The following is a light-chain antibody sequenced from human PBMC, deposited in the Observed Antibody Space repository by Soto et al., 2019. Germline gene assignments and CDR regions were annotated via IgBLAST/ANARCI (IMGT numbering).Light chain of an antibody. CDR1: QSISSN. CDR2: GAS. CDR3: QQYGSYPLT. J-gene: IGKJ4*01. Sequence: EIVMTQSPATLSVSPGERVTLSCRASQSISSNLAWYQQKPGQAPRLLIYGASTRATGGPTRFSGSGSGTDFTLTISRLEPEDFAVHYCQQYGSYPLTFGGGTKVDIK. V-gene: IGKV3-15*01.